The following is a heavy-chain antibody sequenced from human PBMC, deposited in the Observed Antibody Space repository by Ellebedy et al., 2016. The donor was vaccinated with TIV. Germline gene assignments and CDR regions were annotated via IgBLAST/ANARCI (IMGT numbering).Heavy chain of an antibody. Sequence: AASVKVSCKASGYTFTSYAMHWVRQAPGQRLEWMGWINAGNGNTKYSQKFQGRVTITRDTSARTAYMELSSLRSEDTAVYYCARLWFGEGYYYGMDVWGQGTMVTVSS. V-gene: IGHV1-3*01. CDR1: GYTFTSYA. CDR3: ARLWFGEGYYYGMDV. J-gene: IGHJ6*02. CDR2: INAGNGNT. D-gene: IGHD3-10*01.